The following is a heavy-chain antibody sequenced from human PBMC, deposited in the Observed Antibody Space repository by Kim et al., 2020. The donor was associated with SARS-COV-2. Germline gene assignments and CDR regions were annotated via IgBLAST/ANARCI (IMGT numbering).Heavy chain of an antibody. D-gene: IGHD2-2*03. Sequence: GGSLRLSCAASGFTFSSYSMNWVRQAPGKGLEWVSYISSSSSTIYYADSVKGRFTISRDNAKNSLYLQMNSLRDEDTAVYYCARDIEMDIVVVPAAMNYWGQGTLVTVSS. CDR3: ARDIEMDIVVVPAAMNY. J-gene: IGHJ4*02. CDR1: GFTFSSYS. CDR2: ISSSSSTI. V-gene: IGHV3-48*02.